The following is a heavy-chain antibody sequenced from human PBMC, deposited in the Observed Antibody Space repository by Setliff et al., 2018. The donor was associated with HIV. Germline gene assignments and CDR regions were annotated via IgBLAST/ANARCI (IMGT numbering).Heavy chain of an antibody. CDR2: IIPIFGTA. CDR3: ARKGTGDAFDI. D-gene: IGHD1-1*01. J-gene: IGHJ3*02. CDR1: GGTFSSYA. V-gene: IGHV1-69*05. Sequence: SVKVSCKASGGTFSSYAISWVRQAPGQGLEWMGGIIPIFGTANYAQKFQGRVTMTTDTSTSTAYMELRSLRSDDTAVYYCARKGTGDAFDIWGQGTMVTVSS.